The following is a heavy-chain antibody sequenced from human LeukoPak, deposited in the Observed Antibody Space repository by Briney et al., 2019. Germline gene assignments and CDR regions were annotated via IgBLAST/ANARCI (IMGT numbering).Heavy chain of an antibody. CDR3: ARKTPYGDYSFGY. J-gene: IGHJ4*02. V-gene: IGHV1-2*02. Sequence: ASVKVSCKASGYTFTGYYMHWVRQAPGQGLEWMGWINPNSVGTNYAQKFQGRVTMTRDTYISTAYMEVSRLRSDDTAVYYCARKTPYGDYSFGYWGQGTLVTVAS. CDR2: INPNSVGT. D-gene: IGHD4-17*01. CDR1: GYTFTGYY.